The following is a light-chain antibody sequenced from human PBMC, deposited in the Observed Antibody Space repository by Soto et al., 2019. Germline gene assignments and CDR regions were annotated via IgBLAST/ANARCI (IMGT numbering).Light chain of an antibody. CDR3: QQYNNWPIT. V-gene: IGKV3-15*01. CDR1: QNISVY. Sequence: EIVLTQSPATLSLSPGERATLSCRASQNISVYLAWYRQKPGQAPRLLIYGASTRATGIPARFSGSGSGTEFTLTISSLQSEDFAVYYCQQYNNWPITFGQGTRLEIK. CDR2: GAS. J-gene: IGKJ5*01.